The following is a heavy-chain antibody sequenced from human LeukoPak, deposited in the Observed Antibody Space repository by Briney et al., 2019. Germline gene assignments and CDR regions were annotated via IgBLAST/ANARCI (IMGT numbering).Heavy chain of an antibody. CDR1: GYTFTSYY. Sequence: ASVKVSCKASGYTFTSYYMHWVRQAPGQGLEWMGIINPSGGSISYAQKFQGRVTMTRDTSTSTVYMELSRLRSDDTAVYYCASSGRRWKNYYFDYWGQGTLVTVSS. V-gene: IGHV1-46*01. CDR3: ASSGRRWKNYYFDY. J-gene: IGHJ4*02. D-gene: IGHD3-10*01. CDR2: INPSGGSI.